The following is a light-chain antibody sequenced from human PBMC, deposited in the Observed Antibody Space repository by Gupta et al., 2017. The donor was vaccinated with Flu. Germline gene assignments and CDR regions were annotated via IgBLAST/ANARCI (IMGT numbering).Light chain of an antibody. J-gene: IGKJ2*01. Sequence: IQMTKSPSSMSASVGDRVTITCRASQSINSYLNWYQQKPGKAPKLLIFAASSLQSGVPSTFSGSGSGTDFTLTISSLQPEDFATYYCQQTQSAPFTFGQGTELEI. CDR3: QQTQSAPFT. CDR2: AAS. V-gene: IGKV1-39*01. CDR1: QSINSY.